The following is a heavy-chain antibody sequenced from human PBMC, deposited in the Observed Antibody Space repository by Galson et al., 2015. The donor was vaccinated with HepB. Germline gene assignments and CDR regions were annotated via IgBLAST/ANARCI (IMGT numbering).Heavy chain of an antibody. CDR3: ANLGGGDYDDAFDI. D-gene: IGHD4-17*01. V-gene: IGHV3-30*18. CDR1: GFTFSSYG. Sequence: SLRLSCAASGFTFSSYGMHWVRQAPGKGLEWVAVISYDGSNKYYADSVKGRFTISRDNSKNTLYLQMNSLRAEDTAVYYCANLGGGDYDDAFDIWGQGTMVTVSS. CDR2: ISYDGSNK. J-gene: IGHJ3*02.